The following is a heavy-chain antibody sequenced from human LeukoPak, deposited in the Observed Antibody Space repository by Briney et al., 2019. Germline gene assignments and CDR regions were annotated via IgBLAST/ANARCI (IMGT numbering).Heavy chain of an antibody. Sequence: RASETLSLTCTVSGGSISSYYWSWIRQPPGKGLEWIGYIYYSGSTNYNPSLKSRVTISVDTSKNQFSLKLSSVTAADTAVYYCARGDYCSSTSCYNDYWGQGTLVTVSS. CDR2: IYYSGST. CDR1: GGSISSYY. V-gene: IGHV4-59*01. J-gene: IGHJ4*02. CDR3: ARGDYCSSTSCYNDY. D-gene: IGHD2-2*01.